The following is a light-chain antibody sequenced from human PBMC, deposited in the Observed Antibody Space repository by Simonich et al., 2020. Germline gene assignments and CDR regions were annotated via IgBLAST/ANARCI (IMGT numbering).Light chain of an antibody. CDR1: SSDIGGYNY. CDR3: SSYAGSNNFVV. CDR2: EVS. V-gene: IGLV2-8*01. J-gene: IGLJ3*02. Sequence: QSALTQPPSASGSPGQSVTISCTGTSSDIGGYNYVSWYQQHPGKAPTLMIYEVSKRHSGVPDRFSGSKSGNTASLTVSGLQAEDEADYYCSSYAGSNNFVVFGGGTKLTVL.